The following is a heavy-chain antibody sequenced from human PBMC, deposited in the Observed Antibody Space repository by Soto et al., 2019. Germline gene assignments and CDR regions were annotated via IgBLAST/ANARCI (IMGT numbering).Heavy chain of an antibody. CDR1: GFTFSNYI. CDR3: ARDDEDGSYCDLGY. D-gene: IGHD3-10*01. J-gene: IGHJ4*02. Sequence: QVQLVESGGGVVQPGRSLRLSWAASGFTFSNYIMHWVRQAPGTGLAWVAMILHDGNNKYYADSVKSRFTISRDNSKNTLYLQMNSLRTEDTAIYYCARDDEDGSYCDLGYWGQGTLVTVSS. CDR2: ILHDGNNK. V-gene: IGHV3-30-3*01.